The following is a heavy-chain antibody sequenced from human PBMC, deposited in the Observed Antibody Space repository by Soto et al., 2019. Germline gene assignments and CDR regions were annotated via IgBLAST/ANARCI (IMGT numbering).Heavy chain of an antibody. D-gene: IGHD4-4*01. Sequence: QLQLQESGPGLVKPSETLSLTCTVSGGSISSSSYYWGWIRQPPGKGLEWIGSIYYSGSTYYNPSLKSRVTISVDTSKNQFSLKLSSVTAADTAVYYCAGVTTYDYFDYWSQGTLVTVSS. V-gene: IGHV4-39*01. CDR2: IYYSGST. CDR3: AGVTTYDYFDY. J-gene: IGHJ4*02. CDR1: GGSISSSSYY.